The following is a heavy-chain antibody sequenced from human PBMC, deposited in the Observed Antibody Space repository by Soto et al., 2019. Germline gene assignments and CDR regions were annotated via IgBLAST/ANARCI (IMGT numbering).Heavy chain of an antibody. D-gene: IGHD3-16*01. CDR3: VKDPYDKSWGSYVLYFDH. CDR2: ISASVDTT. Sequence: EVQLLESGGGLVQPGGSLRLSCTASGFTFISYAMSWVRQSPGKGLEWVSAISASVDTTYYADSVKGRFTISRDNSTNTVDLEMNSLRADDTAVYFCVKDPYDKSWGSYVLYFDHCGQGHLVTVS. J-gene: IGHJ4*02. V-gene: IGHV3-23*01. CDR1: GFTFISYA.